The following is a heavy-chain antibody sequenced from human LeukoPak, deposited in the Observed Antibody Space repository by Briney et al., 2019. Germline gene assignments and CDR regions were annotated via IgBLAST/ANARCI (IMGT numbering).Heavy chain of an antibody. CDR2: ISAYNGNT. J-gene: IGHJ5*02. CDR3: ARIGGRDTYYDILTGYYKHNWFDP. CDR1: GYTFTSYG. Sequence: ASVTVSCKASGYTFTSYGISWVRQAPGQGLEWMGWISAYNGNTNYAQKLQGRVTMTTDTSTSTAYMELRSLRSDDTAVYYCARIGGRDTYYDILTGYYKHNWFDPWGQGTLVTVSS. V-gene: IGHV1-18*01. D-gene: IGHD3-9*01.